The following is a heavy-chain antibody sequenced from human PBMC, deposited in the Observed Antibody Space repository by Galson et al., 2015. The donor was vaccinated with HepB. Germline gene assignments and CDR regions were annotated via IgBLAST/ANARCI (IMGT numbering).Heavy chain of an antibody. V-gene: IGHV3-48*02. J-gene: IGHJ2*01. CDR3: ARDPGIGSYLDLSLGYFDL. CDR1: GFTFSSYS. CDR2: ISSNSSTI. Sequence: SLRLSCAASGFTFSSYSMNWVRQAPGKGLEWVSYISSNSSTIYYADSVKGRFTISRDNAKNSLYLQMNSLRDEDTAVYYCARDPGIGSYLDLSLGYFDLWGRGTLVTVSS. D-gene: IGHD1-26*01.